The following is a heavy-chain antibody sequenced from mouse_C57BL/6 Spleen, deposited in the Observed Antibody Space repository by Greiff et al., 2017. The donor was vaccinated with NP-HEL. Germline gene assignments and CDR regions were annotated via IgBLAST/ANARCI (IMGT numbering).Heavy chain of an antibody. CDR3: ARSGDYDAFYAY. CDR2: IYPGGGYT. D-gene: IGHD2-4*01. Sequence: QVQLQQSGAELVRPGTSVKMSCKASGYTFTNYWIGWAKQRPGHGLEWIGDIYPGGGYTNYNEKFKGKATLTADKSSSTAYMQFSSLTSEDSAIYYCARSGDYDAFYAYWGQGTLVTVSA. CDR1: GYTFTNYW. V-gene: IGHV1-63*01. J-gene: IGHJ3*01.